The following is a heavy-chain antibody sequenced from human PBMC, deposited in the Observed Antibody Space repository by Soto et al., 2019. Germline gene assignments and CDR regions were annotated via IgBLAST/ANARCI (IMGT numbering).Heavy chain of an antibody. CDR3: ARRDSSGFPDY. CDR1: GGSVSSGDYY. V-gene: IGHV4-61*08. Sequence: PSETLSLTCTVSGGSVSSGDYYWSWIRQPPGKGLEWIGNIYYSGSTNYNPSLKSRATISVDTSKNQFSLKVSSATAADTAMYYCARRDSSGFPDYWGQGTLVTVSS. D-gene: IGHD3-22*01. CDR2: IYYSGST. J-gene: IGHJ4*02.